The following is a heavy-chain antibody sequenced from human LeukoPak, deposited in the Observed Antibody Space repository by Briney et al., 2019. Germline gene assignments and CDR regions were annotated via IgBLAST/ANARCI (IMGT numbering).Heavy chain of an antibody. V-gene: IGHV4-59*01. CDR3: VRANYFDY. J-gene: IGHJ4*02. CDR1: GGSISSYY. CDR2: IYYSGST. Sequence: KPSETQSLTCTVSGGSISSYYWSWIRQPPGKGLEWIGDIYYSGSTNYNPSLKSRVTISVDTSTNQFSLKLTSVTAADTAVYYCVRANYFDYWGQGTLVTVSS.